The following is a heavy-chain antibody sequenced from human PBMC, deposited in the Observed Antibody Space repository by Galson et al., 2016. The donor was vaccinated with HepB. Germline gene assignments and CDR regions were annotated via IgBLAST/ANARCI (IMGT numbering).Heavy chain of an antibody. CDR2: VNWNGGSP. CDR1: GFTFDDHG. V-gene: IGHV3-20*04. J-gene: IGHJ4*02. D-gene: IGHD2-15*01. Sequence: SLRLSCAASGFTFDDHGMSWVRQAPGKGLEWVSGVNWNGGSPVYADSVKGRFTISRDNGNTSLVLQMNSLRADDTALYYCARNQGSGGGSCYANWGQGVLVTVSS. CDR3: ARNQGSGGGSCYAN.